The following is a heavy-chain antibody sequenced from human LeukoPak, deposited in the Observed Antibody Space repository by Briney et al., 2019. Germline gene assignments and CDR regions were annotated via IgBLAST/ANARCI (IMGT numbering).Heavy chain of an antibody. CDR3: ARLAGSRYPWYLDL. CDR1: GFTVSSNY. J-gene: IGHJ2*01. Sequence: GGSLRLSCAASGFTVSSNYMSWVRQAPGKGLEWVSVIYSGGSTYYADSVKGRFTISRDNSKNTLYLQMNSLRADDTAVYFCARLAGSRYPWYLDLWGRGTLVTVSS. V-gene: IGHV3-53*01. CDR2: IYSGGST. D-gene: IGHD3-3*01.